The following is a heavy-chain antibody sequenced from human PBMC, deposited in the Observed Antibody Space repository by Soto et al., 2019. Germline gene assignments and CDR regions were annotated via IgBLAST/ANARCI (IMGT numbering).Heavy chain of an antibody. Sequence: SETLSLTCTVSGGSISSYYWSWFRQPPGKGLEWIGYIYYSGSTNYNPSLKSRVTISVDTSKNQFSLKLSSVTAADTAVYYCARHMQPWGSITMVRQDSPVYYMDVWGKGTTVTVSS. CDR1: GGSISSYY. CDR2: IYYSGST. J-gene: IGHJ6*03. CDR3: ARHMQPWGSITMVRQDSPVYYMDV. D-gene: IGHD3-10*01. V-gene: IGHV4-59*08.